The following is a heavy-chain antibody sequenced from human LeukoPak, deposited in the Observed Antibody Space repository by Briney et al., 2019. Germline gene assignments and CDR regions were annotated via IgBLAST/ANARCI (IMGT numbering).Heavy chain of an antibody. CDR2: IIPILGIA. Sequence: SVKVSCKASGGTFRSYTISWVRQAPGQGLEWMGRIIPILGIANYAQKFQGRVTIAADKSTSTAYMELSSLRSEDTAVYYCAWTYYYDSSGYYPRAWGQGTLVTVSS. CDR1: GGTFRSYT. J-gene: IGHJ5*02. D-gene: IGHD3-22*01. CDR3: AWTYYYDSSGYYPRA. V-gene: IGHV1-69*02.